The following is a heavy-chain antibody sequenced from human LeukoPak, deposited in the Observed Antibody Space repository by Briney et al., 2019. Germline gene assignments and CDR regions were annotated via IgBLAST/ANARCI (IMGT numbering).Heavy chain of an antibody. CDR1: RFTHDDYA. J-gene: IGHJ4*02. Sequence: GRSVRLSRAASRFTHDDYAMHGVRQAPWKGLVQVPGISWNSGSIGYADSVKGRFTISRDNAKNSLYLQMNSLRAEDMALYYCAKGPSSGWYSAGDYWGQGTLVTVSS. CDR2: ISWNSGSI. V-gene: IGHV3-9*03. CDR3: AKGPSSGWYSAGDY. D-gene: IGHD6-19*01.